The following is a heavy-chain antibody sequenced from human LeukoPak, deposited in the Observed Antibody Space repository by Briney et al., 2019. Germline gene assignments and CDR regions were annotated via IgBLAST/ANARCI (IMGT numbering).Heavy chain of an antibody. J-gene: IGHJ6*02. CDR3: ARDGQWLYPSIGMDV. D-gene: IGHD6-19*01. CDR1: GGSISSYY. V-gene: IGHV4-4*07. Sequence: PSETLSLTCTVSGGSISSYYWSWIRQPAGKGLEWIGRIYTSGSTSYNPSLKSRVTMSVDTSKNQFSLKLSSVTAADTAVYYCARDGQWLYPSIGMDVWGQGTTVTVSS. CDR2: IYTSGST.